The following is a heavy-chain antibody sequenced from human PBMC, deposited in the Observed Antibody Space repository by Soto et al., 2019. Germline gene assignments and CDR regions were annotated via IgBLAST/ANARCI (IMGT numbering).Heavy chain of an antibody. CDR3: AQTLGSAVAGPGRFDL. CDR1: GGTFSRYA. V-gene: IGHV1-69*05. CDR2: ITPMFGTA. Sequence: QVQLVQSGAEVKKPGSSVKVSCKASGGTFSRYAISWVRQAPGQGLEWMGGITPMFGTANYAQKFQGRLTLTXXEXTXXVHMGRRRLRSEDTAVYYCAQTLGSAVAGPGRFDLWGRGTLVIVSS. D-gene: IGHD6-19*01. J-gene: IGHJ2*01.